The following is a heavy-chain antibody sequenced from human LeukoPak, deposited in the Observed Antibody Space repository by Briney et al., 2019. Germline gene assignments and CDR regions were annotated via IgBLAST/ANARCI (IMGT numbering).Heavy chain of an antibody. J-gene: IGHJ4*02. CDR1: GFTFDDYA. CDR3: AKDMGSSGSPEFDD. CDR2: ISWDRGSI. Sequence: GGSLRLSCAASGFTFDDYAMHWVRQAPGKGLEWVSGISWDRGSIGYADSVKGRFTISRDNAKNSLYLQTNSLRAEDTALYYCAKDMGSSGSPEFDDWGQGTPVTASS. V-gene: IGHV3-9*01. D-gene: IGHD1-26*01.